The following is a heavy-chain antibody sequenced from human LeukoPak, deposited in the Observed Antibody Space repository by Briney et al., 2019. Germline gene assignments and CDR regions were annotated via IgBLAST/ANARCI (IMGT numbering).Heavy chain of an antibody. J-gene: IGHJ4*02. CDR2: IYTSGST. V-gene: IGHV4-4*07. D-gene: IGHD4-17*01. CDR1: GGSISSYY. CDR3: ARGRGHGDYSDY. Sequence: KPSETLSLTCTVSGGSISSYYWSWLRQRAGKGLEGFGRIYTSGSTNYNPSLNSRVTMSVDTSKNQSSLKLSSVTAADTAVYYCARGRGHGDYSDYWGQGTLVTVSS.